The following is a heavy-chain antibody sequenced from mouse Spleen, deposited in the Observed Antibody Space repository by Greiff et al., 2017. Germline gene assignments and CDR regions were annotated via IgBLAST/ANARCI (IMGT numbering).Heavy chain of an antibody. CDR3: ARNPRPYYGNYEDAMDY. Sequence: QVQLKQSGPGLVQPSQSLSITCTVSGFSLTSYGVHWVRQSPGKGLEWLGVIWSGGSTDYNAAFISRLSISKDNSKSQVFFKMNSLQANDTAIYYCARNPRPYYGNYEDAMDYWGQGTSVTVSS. V-gene: IGHV2-2*02. CDR2: IWSGGST. D-gene: IGHD2-10*01. J-gene: IGHJ4*01. CDR1: GFSLTSYG.